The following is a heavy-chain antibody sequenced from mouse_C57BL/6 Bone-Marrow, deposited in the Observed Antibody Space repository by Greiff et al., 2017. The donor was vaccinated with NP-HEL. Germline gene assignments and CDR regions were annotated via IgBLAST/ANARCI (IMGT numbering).Heavy chain of an antibody. CDR2: IYPGSGNT. CDR1: GYSFTSYY. CDR3: ARGVDYGKGWYFDV. J-gene: IGHJ1*03. Sequence: VKLMESGPELVKPGASVKISCKASGYSFTSYYIHWVKQRPGQGLEWIGWIYPGSGNTKYNEKFKGKATLTADTSSSTAYMQLSSLTSEDSAVYYCARGVDYGKGWYFDVWGTGTTVTVSS. V-gene: IGHV1-66*01. D-gene: IGHD2-1*01.